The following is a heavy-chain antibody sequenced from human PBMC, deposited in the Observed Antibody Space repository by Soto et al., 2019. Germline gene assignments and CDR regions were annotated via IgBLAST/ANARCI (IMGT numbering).Heavy chain of an antibody. CDR1: GFTFSSYA. CDR2: ISGSGGST. D-gene: IGHD6-19*01. J-gene: IGHJ6*03. CDR3: AKGLTTVATYSSGWLPTYYYYMDV. Sequence: PGGSLRLSYAASGFTFSSYAMSWVRQAPGKGLEWVSAISGSGGSTYYADSVKGRFTISRDNSKNTLYLQMNSLRAEDTAVYYCAKGLTTVATYSSGWLPTYYYYMDVWGKGTKVTVSS. V-gene: IGHV3-23*01.